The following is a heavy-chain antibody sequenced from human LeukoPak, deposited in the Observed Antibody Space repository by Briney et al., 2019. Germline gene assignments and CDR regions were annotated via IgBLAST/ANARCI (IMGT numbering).Heavy chain of an antibody. V-gene: IGHV4-39*07. D-gene: IGHD3-10*01. Sequence: PSETLSLTCTVSGGSISSNTYYWSWIRQPPGKGLEWIGEINHSGSTNYNPSLKSRVTISVDTSKNQFSLKLSSVTAADAAVYYCARRGQLLWFGEPPTTTLNWFDPWGQETLVTVSS. CDR1: GGSISSNTYY. CDR2: INHSGST. CDR3: ARRGQLLWFGEPPTTTLNWFDP. J-gene: IGHJ5*02.